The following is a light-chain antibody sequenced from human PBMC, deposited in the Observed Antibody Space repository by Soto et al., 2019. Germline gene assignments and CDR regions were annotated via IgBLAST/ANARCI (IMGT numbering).Light chain of an antibody. CDR3: SSYTSSSIDYV. CDR1: SSDVGGYNY. J-gene: IGLJ1*01. Sequence: QSALTQPXSVSXSPGQXITIXCTGTSSDVGGYNYVSWYQQHPGKAPKLMIYEVSNRPSGVSNRFSGSKSGNTASLTISGLQAEDEADYYCSSYTSSSIDYVFGTGTKVTVL. CDR2: EVS. V-gene: IGLV2-14*01.